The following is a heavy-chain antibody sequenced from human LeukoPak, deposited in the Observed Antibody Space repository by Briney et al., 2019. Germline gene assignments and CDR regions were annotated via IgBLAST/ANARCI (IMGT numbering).Heavy chain of an antibody. Sequence: SETLSLTCTVSGGSISSYYWSWIRQPPGKGLEWIGYIYYSGSTNYNPSLKSRVTISVDTSKNQFSLKLSSVTAADTAVYYCARATYYYDSSGYYYFDYWGQGTLVTVYS. D-gene: IGHD3-22*01. CDR3: ARATYYYDSSGYYYFDY. J-gene: IGHJ4*02. CDR2: IYYSGST. V-gene: IGHV4-59*01. CDR1: GGSISSYY.